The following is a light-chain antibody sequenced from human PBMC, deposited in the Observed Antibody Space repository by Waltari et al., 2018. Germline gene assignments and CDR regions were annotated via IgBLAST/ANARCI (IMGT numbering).Light chain of an antibody. Sequence: DIQMTQSPSSLSASVGDRVTISCRTSQTISTYLYGYQQKPGKAPKLLIYAASTLETGVPSRCSGSGSGTDFTLTISSLHPEDFATYYCQQSYSNSRTFGQGTKVEIK. J-gene: IGKJ1*01. V-gene: IGKV1-39*01. CDR2: AAS. CDR1: QTISTY. CDR3: QQSYSNSRT.